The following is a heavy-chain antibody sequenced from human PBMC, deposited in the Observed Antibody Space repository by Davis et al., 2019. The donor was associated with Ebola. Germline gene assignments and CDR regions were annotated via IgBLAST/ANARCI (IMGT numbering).Heavy chain of an antibody. CDR3: ARGELWFGELLLEGGYFDY. CDR2: IYYSGIT. J-gene: IGHJ4*02. CDR1: GGSIISSSSY. Sequence: MPSETLSLTCTVSGGSIISSSSYWGWIRQPPRKGLEWIGSIYYSGITYYNPSLKSRVTISVDTSKNQFSLKLRSVTAADTAVYYCARGELWFGELLLEGGYFDYWGQGTLVTVSS. D-gene: IGHD3-10*01. V-gene: IGHV4-39*01.